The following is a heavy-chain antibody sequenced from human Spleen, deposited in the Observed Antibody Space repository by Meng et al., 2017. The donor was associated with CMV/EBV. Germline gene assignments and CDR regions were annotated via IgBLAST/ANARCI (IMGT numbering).Heavy chain of an antibody. Sequence: HVERQDSGPVLVKPSGTVSLTCAVSGGSISSYYWSWIRQPAGKGLEWIGRIYTSGSTNYNPSLKSRVTMSVDTSKNQFSLKLSSVTAADTAVYYCARDFITMVRGVIEDWGQGTLVTVSS. V-gene: IGHV4-4*07. J-gene: IGHJ4*02. CDR2: IYTSGST. D-gene: IGHD3-10*01. CDR3: ARDFITMVRGVIED. CDR1: GGSISSYY.